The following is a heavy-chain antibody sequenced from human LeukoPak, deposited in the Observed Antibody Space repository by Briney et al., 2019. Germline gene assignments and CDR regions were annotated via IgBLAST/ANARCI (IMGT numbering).Heavy chain of an antibody. J-gene: IGHJ4*02. V-gene: IGHV4-4*07. CDR2: IYNSGST. CDR1: GDSISTSY. CDR3: ARRRYDILTGYRKGYFDY. Sequence: SETLSLTCTVSGDSISTSYWSWIRQPAGKGLEWIGRIYNSGSTNYNPSLKSRVSMSVDTSKNQFSLKLSSVTAADTAVYYCARRRYDILTGYRKGYFDYWGQGTLVTVSS. D-gene: IGHD3-9*01.